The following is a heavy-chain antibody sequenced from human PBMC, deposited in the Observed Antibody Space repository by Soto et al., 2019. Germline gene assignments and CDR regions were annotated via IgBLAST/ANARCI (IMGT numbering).Heavy chain of an antibody. CDR1: GYTFTSYY. J-gene: IGHJ5*02. CDR2: INASGGST. CDR3: ARAHDGPAWFDP. Sequence: QVQLVQSGAEVKKPGASVKVSCKASGYTFTSYYMHWERQAPGQGLEWMGIINASGGSTSYAQKFQGRVTMTRDTSTSTVYMELSSLRSEDTAVYYCARAHDGPAWFDPWGQGTLVTVSS. D-gene: IGHD1-1*01. V-gene: IGHV1-46*01.